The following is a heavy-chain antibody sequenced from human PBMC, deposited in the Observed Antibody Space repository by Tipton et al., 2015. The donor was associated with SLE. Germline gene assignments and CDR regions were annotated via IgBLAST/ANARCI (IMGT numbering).Heavy chain of an antibody. CDR1: GGSISSYY. CDR2: IYYSGST. J-gene: IGHJ4*02. V-gene: IGHV4-59*12. D-gene: IGHD1-26*01. CDR3: ARDWDSGSTWDY. Sequence: TLSLTCTVSGGSISSYYWSWIRQPPGKGLEWIGYIYYSGSTNYNPSPKSRVTISVDTSKNQFSLNLSSVTAADTAVYYCARDWDSGSTWDYWGQGTLVTVSS.